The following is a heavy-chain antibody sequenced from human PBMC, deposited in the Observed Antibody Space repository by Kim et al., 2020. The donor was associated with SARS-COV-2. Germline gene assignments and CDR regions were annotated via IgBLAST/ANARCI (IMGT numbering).Heavy chain of an antibody. D-gene: IGHD1-7*01. CDR3: TTAGTEHYYYYYGMDV. J-gene: IGHJ6*02. Sequence: GGSLRLSCAASGFTFSNAWMSWVRQAPGKGLEWVGRIKSKTDGGTTDYAAPVKGRFTISRDDSKNTLYLQMNSLKTEDTAVYYCTTAGTEHYYYYYGMDVWGQGTTVTVSS. V-gene: IGHV3-15*01. CDR2: IKSKTDGGTT. CDR1: GFTFSNAW.